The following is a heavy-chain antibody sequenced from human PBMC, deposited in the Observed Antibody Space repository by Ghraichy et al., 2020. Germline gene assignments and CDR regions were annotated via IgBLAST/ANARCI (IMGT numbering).Heavy chain of an antibody. CDR1: GFTFSSYA. Sequence: LSLTCAASGFTFSSYAMHWVRQAPGKGLEWVAVISYDGSNKYYADSVKGRFTISRDNSKNTLYLQMNSLRAEDTAVYYCASICSSTSCYNHFDYWGQGTLVTVSS. CDR3: ASICSSTSCYNHFDY. D-gene: IGHD2-2*02. V-gene: IGHV3-30*04. J-gene: IGHJ4*02. CDR2: ISYDGSNK.